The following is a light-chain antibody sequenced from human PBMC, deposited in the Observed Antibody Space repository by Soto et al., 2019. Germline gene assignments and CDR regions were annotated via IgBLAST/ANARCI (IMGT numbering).Light chain of an antibody. Sequence: IQMTQSPSTLYASVGDTVTITCRASEIIIIWLAWYQQKPGKAPNLLINKASSLQSEVPSRFSGSGSGTEFTLTITSLQPDYFGVYYCQQYKSSSTLGQGSQVDIK. CDR2: KAS. J-gene: IGKJ1*01. CDR1: EIIIIW. V-gene: IGKV1-5*03. CDR3: QQYKSSST.